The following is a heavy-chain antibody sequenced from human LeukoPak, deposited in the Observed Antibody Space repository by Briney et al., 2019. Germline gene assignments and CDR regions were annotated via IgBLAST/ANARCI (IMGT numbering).Heavy chain of an antibody. Sequence: SETLSLTCTVSGGSISSYYWSSIRQPPGKGLEWIGYIYYSGSTNYNPSLKSRVTISVDTSKNQFSLKLSSVTAADTAVYYCARAPYHCSSTSCSSYYFDYWGQGTLVTVSS. CDR1: GGSISSYY. CDR3: ARAPYHCSSTSCSSYYFDY. D-gene: IGHD2-2*01. J-gene: IGHJ4*02. CDR2: IYYSGST. V-gene: IGHV4-59*01.